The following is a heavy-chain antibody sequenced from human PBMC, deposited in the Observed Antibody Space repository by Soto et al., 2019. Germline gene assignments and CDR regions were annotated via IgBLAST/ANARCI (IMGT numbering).Heavy chain of an antibody. D-gene: IGHD1-26*01. V-gene: IGHV3-9*01. CDR2: ISWNSGSI. J-gene: IGHJ4*02. CDR1: GFTFDDYA. CDR3: AKDKWELSYYFDY. Sequence: EVQLVESGGGLVQPGRSLRLSCAASGFTFDDYAMHWVRQAPGKGLEWVSGISWNSGSIGYADSVKGRFTSSRDNAKNSLYLKMNSLRAEDTALYYCAKDKWELSYYFDYWGQGTLVTVSS.